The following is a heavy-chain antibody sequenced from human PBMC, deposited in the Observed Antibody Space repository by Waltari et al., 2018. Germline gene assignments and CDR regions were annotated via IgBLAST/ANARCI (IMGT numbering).Heavy chain of an antibody. V-gene: IGHV4-30-4*08. J-gene: IGHJ5*01. CDR3: ARAPDSLGYKKNWFDS. CDR2: IYYIGST. D-gene: IGHD5-18*01. Sequence: QVQLQESGPGLVKPSETLSLTCAVSGDSISGGDYYWGWIRQPPGKGLEWVGFIYYIGSTYYNPSLKSRLTISIDTSKNHFSLNLRSVTAADTAVYYCARAPDSLGYKKNWFDSWGQGTLLTVSS. CDR1: GDSISGGDYY.